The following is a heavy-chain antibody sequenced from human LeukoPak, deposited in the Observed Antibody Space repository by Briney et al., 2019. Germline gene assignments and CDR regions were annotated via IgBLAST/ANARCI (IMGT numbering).Heavy chain of an antibody. J-gene: IGHJ6*03. CDR2: VNHSGST. Sequence: SETLSLTCAVYGASFSDYYWSWIRQPPGKGLEWIGEVNHSGSTTYNPSLKSRVTISVDTSKNQLSLKVSSVTAADTAVYYCARTRVVPAAYYYYYMDVWGKGTTVTVSS. CDR3: ARTRVVPAAYYYYYMDV. CDR1: GASFSDYY. V-gene: IGHV4-34*01. D-gene: IGHD2-2*01.